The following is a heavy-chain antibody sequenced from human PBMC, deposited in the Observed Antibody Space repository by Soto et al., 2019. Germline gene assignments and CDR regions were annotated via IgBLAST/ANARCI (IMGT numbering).Heavy chain of an antibody. CDR1: GGTFSSYT. CDR2: IIPILGIA. J-gene: IGHJ4*02. V-gene: IGHV1-69*02. Sequence: GASVKVSCKASGGTFSSYTISWVRQAPGQGLEWMGRIIPILGIANYAQKFQGRVTITADKSTSTAYMELSSLRSEDTAVYYCARASYYGDYAVDYWGQGTLVTVSS. CDR3: ARASYYGDYAVDY. D-gene: IGHD4-17*01.